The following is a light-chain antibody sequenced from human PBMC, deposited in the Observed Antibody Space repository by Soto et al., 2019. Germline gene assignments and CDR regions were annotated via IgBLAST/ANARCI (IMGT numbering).Light chain of an antibody. CDR1: QSITSY. J-gene: IGKJ1*01. CDR2: SAF. V-gene: IGKV1-39*01. CDR3: QQSYSRPRT. Sequence: DIPRTQSPCSLSASVGDRVTITCRASQSITSYLNWYQQKPGKAPNLLIYSAFSLESGVPSRFSGSGSGTDYTLTISSLQPEDFATYFCQQSYSRPRTFGQGTKVDI.